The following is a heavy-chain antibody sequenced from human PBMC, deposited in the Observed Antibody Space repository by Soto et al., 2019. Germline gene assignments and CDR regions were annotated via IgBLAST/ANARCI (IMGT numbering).Heavy chain of an antibody. Sequence: SETLSLTCTVSRGSSSNYYWTWIRQPPGKGLEWIGYIHSSGTTNYNPSLKSRLTISVDTSKNQFSLKLNSVTAADTAVYYCARDLYGDYVGYFDFWGQGALVTVSS. V-gene: IGHV4-59*01. CDR1: RGSSSNYY. J-gene: IGHJ4*02. CDR3: ARDLYGDYVGYFDF. D-gene: IGHD4-17*01. CDR2: IHSSGTT.